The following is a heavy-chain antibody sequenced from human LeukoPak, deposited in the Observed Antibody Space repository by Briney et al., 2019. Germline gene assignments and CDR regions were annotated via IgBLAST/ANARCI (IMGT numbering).Heavy chain of an antibody. Sequence: SETLSLTCTASGGSISSYYWSWIRQPPGKGLEWIGYIYYSGSTNYNPSLKSRVTISVDTSKNQFSLKLSSVTAADTAVYFCARQYCSTASCYEGTWFDPWGQGTLVTVSS. J-gene: IGHJ5*02. CDR3: ARQYCSTASCYEGTWFDP. CDR1: GGSISSYY. V-gene: IGHV4-59*08. D-gene: IGHD2-2*01. CDR2: IYYSGST.